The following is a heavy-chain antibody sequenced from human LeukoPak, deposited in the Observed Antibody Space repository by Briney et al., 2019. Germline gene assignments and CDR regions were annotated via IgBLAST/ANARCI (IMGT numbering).Heavy chain of an antibody. Sequence: SETLSLTCTVSGGSISSYYWSWIRQPAGKGLEWIGRIYTSGSTNYNPSLKSRVTMSVDTSKNQFSLKLSSVTAADTAVYYCARHGYQLPYAWFDPWGQGTLVTVSS. CDR1: GGSISSYY. V-gene: IGHV4-4*07. CDR3: ARHGYQLPYAWFDP. D-gene: IGHD2-2*01. J-gene: IGHJ5*02. CDR2: IYTSGST.